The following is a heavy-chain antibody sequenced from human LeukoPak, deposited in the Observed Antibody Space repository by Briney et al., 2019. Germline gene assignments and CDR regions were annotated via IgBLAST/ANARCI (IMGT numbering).Heavy chain of an antibody. J-gene: IGHJ4*02. V-gene: IGHV3-11*01. Sequence: GGTLRLSCAASGFTLSDYYMTWIRQAPGKGLEWVSYVSNGGSSSILYSDSVKGRFTVFRDYAKNSLYLQMKSLRADDRDLCERARDKSPKGHACWGQGTLVTVSS. CDR3: ARDKSPKGHAC. CDR2: VSNGGSSSI. CDR1: GFTLSDYY. D-gene: IGHD2-2*01.